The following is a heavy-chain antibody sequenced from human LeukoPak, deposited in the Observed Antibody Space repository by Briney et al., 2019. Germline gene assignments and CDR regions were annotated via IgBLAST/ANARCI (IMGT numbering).Heavy chain of an antibody. V-gene: IGHV4-34*01. CDR2: INHSGST. J-gene: IGHJ4*02. D-gene: IGHD1-26*01. CDR3: AREGSAFDY. Sequence: SDTLSLTCAVYGGSFSGYYWSWIRQPPGKGLEWIGEINHSGSTNYNPTLKSRVTISVDTSKNQFSLKLSSVTAADTAVYYCAREGSAFDYWGQGTLVTVSS. CDR1: GGSFSGYY.